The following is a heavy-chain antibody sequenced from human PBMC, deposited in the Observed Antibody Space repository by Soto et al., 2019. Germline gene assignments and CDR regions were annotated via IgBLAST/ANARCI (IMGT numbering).Heavy chain of an antibody. Sequence: QVQLVESGGGVVQPGRSLRLSCAASGFTFSSYGMHWVRQAPGKGLEWVAVISYDGSNKYYADSVKGRFTISRDNSKNTLYLQMTSLRAEDTAVYYCAKDRGWLAERYSYGMDVWGQGTTVTVSS. CDR3: AKDRGWLAERYSYGMDV. CDR1: GFTFSSYG. J-gene: IGHJ6*02. D-gene: IGHD6-19*01. CDR2: ISYDGSNK. V-gene: IGHV3-30*18.